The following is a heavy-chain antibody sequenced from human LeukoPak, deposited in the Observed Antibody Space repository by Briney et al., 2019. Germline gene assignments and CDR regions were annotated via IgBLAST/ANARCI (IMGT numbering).Heavy chain of an antibody. D-gene: IGHD2-2*01. CDR3: ARLYCSSTSCALDY. CDR2: IYYSGST. J-gene: IGHJ4*02. CDR1: GGSFGGYY. V-gene: IGHV4-59*01. Sequence: PSETLSLTCAVYGGSFGGYYWSWIRQPPGKGLEWIGYIYYSGSTNYNPSLKSRVTISVDTSKNQFSLKLSSVTAADTAVYYCARLYCSSTSCALDYWGQGTLVTVSS.